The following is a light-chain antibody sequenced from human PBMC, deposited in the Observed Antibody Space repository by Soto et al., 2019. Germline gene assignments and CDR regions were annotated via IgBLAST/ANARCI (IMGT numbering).Light chain of an antibody. Sequence: QSALTQPASVSGSPGQSITISCTGTSSDVGGYNYVSWYQQHAGKAPKLMIYDVSNRPSGVSNRFSGSKSGNTASLTISGLQCEDEADDYYISYTSSATHVFGTGTKVTVL. CDR2: DVS. J-gene: IGLJ1*01. V-gene: IGLV2-14*01. CDR3: ISYTSSATHV. CDR1: SSDVGGYNY.